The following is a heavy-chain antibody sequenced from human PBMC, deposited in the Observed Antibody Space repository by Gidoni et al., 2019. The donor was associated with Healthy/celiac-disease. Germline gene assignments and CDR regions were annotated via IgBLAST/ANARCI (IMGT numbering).Heavy chain of an antibody. CDR3: AKGDGSSGFDAFDI. Sequence: EVQLVESGGGLVQPGRSLRLSCSASAFTFDDYAMPWVRQAPGKGLEWVSGISWNSGTIGYADSVKGRFTISRDNAKNSLYLQMNSLRAEDTALYYCAKGDGSSGFDAFDIWGQGTMVTVSS. D-gene: IGHD3-22*01. J-gene: IGHJ3*02. CDR1: AFTFDDYA. V-gene: IGHV3-9*01. CDR2: ISWNSGTI.